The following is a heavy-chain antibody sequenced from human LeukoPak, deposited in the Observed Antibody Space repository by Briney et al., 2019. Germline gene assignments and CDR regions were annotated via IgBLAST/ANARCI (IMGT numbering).Heavy chain of an antibody. V-gene: IGHV6-1*01. CDR1: GDSVSR. Sequence: SQTLSPTCAISGDSVSRNWIRQSPSRGLEWLGRTYYRSKWYNDYAVSVKSRITINPDTSKNQFSLQLNSVTPEDTAVYYCARENLLWFGELYGTFDYWGQGTLVTVSS. CDR3: ARENLLWFGELYGTFDY. J-gene: IGHJ4*02. CDR2: TYYRSKWYN. D-gene: IGHD3-10*01.